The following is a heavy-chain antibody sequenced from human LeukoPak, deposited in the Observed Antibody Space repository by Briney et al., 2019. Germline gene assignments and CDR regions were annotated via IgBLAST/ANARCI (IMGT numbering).Heavy chain of an antibody. D-gene: IGHD1-26*01. CDR3: ARDQVGIVDYYYYGMDV. V-gene: IGHV3-7*01. CDR1: GFTFSSYW. CDR2: IKQDGSEK. J-gene: IGHJ6*02. Sequence: GGSLRLSCAASGFTFSSYWMSWVRQAPGKGLEWVANIKQDGSEKYYVDSVKGRFTISRDNAKNSLYLQMNSLRAEDTAVYYCARDQVGIVDYYYYGMDVWGQGTTVTVSS.